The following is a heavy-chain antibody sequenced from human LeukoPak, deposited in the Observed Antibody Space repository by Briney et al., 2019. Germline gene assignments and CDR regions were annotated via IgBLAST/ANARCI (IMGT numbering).Heavy chain of an antibody. Sequence: GGSLRLSCAASGFTIDDYAMHWVRQAPGKGLEWVSGISWNSGSIGYADSVKGRFTISRDNAKNSLYLQMNSPRAEDTALYYCAKDMRDSGYDSPFDYWGQGTLVTVSS. CDR3: AKDMRDSGYDSPFDY. CDR1: GFTIDDYA. V-gene: IGHV3-9*01. CDR2: ISWNSGSI. J-gene: IGHJ4*02. D-gene: IGHD5-12*01.